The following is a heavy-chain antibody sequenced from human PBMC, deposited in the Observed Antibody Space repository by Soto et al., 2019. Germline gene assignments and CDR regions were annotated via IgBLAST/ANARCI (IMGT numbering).Heavy chain of an antibody. J-gene: IGHJ4*02. CDR2: ISANGRNA. Sequence: GGSLRLSCAASGFTFSNYAMNWIRQAPGKGLEWLSSISANGRNAYYADSVKGRFTISRDRSKNTLYLQLDSLRVEDTAIYFCAKDLPTIAWLALGAPFDSWGQGTLVTVSS. V-gene: IGHV3-23*01. CDR3: AKDLPTIAWLALGAPFDS. D-gene: IGHD3-22*01. CDR1: GFTFSNYA.